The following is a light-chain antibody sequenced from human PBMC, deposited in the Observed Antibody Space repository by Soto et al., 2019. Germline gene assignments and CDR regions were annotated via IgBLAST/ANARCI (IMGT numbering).Light chain of an antibody. Sequence: QSVLTQPPSASGSPGQSVTISCTGTSSDVGGYNFVSWYQQHPGKAPKLMIFEVNKRPSGVPDRFSGSKSGNTASLTVSGLQAEDEADYYCSSYAGSKNVVFGGGTKLTVL. CDR3: SSYAGSKNVV. J-gene: IGLJ2*01. V-gene: IGLV2-8*01. CDR1: SSDVGGYNF. CDR2: EVN.